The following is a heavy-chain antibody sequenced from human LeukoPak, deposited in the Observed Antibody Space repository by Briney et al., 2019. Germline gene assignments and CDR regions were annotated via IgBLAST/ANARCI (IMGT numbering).Heavy chain of an antibody. CDR1: GFTFDDYG. CDR2: ISWDGGST. Sequence: GGSLRLSCAASGFTFDDYGMSWVRQAPGKGLEWVSLISWDGGSTYYADSVKGRFTISRDNSKNSLYLQMNSLKIEDTALYYCAKDIRGSTSWYGLDYWGQGTLVTVSS. D-gene: IGHD6-13*01. V-gene: IGHV3-43D*03. CDR3: AKDIRGSTSWYGLDY. J-gene: IGHJ4*02.